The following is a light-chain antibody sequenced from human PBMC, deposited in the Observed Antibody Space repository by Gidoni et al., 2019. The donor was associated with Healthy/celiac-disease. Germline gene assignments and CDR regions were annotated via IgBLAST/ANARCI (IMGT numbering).Light chain of an antibody. CDR1: QSVLYSSNNKNY. CDR3: QQYYSTPWT. Sequence: DIVMTQSPDSLAVSLGERATSNCKSSQSVLYSSNNKNYLAWYQQKPGQPPKLLIYWASTRESGVPDRFSGSGSGTDFTLTISSLQAEDVAVYYCQQYYSTPWTFGQXTKVEIK. CDR2: WAS. V-gene: IGKV4-1*01. J-gene: IGKJ1*01.